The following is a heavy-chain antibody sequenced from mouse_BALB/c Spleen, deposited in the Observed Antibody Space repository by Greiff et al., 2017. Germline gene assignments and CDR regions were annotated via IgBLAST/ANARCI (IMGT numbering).Heavy chain of an antibody. D-gene: IGHD2-1*01. CDR1: GYTFTSYW. CDR3: TKVYGNYGYFDV. CDR2: IYPSDSYT. Sequence: VQLQQPGAELVRPGASVKLSCKASGYTFTSYWINWVKQRPGQGLEWIGNIYPSDSYTNYNQKFKDKATLTVDKSSSTAYMQLSSPTSEDSAVYYCTKVYGNYGYFDVWGAGTTVTVSS. J-gene: IGHJ1*01. V-gene: IGHV1-69*02.